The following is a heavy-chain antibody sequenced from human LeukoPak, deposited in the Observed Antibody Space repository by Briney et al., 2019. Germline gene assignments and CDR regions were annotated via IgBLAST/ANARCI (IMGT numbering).Heavy chain of an antibody. V-gene: IGHV3-23*01. D-gene: IGHD3-22*01. CDR2: ISGSGGST. J-gene: IGHJ4*02. Sequence: GGSLRLSCAASGFTFSSYGMSWVRQAPGKGLEWVSAISGSGGSTYYADSVKGRFTISRDNSKNTLYLQMNSLRAEDTAVYYCAKDAFYYDSSGYHHYFDYWGQGTLVSVSS. CDR1: GFTFSSYG. CDR3: AKDAFYYDSSGYHHYFDY.